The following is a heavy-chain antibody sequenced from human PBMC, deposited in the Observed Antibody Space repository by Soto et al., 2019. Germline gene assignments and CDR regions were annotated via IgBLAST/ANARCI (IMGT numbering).Heavy chain of an antibody. CDR1: GFTFSSYA. CDR2: ISGSGGST. Sequence: EVQLLESGGGLVQPGGSLRLSCAASGFTFSSYAMSWVRQAPGKGLEWVSTISGSGGSTYYADSVKGRFTISRDNSKNTLYLQMNSLRAEDTAVYYCAKSVGWNYEMEWFDPWGQGTLVTVSS. V-gene: IGHV3-23*01. J-gene: IGHJ5*02. D-gene: IGHD1-7*01. CDR3: AKSVGWNYEMEWFDP.